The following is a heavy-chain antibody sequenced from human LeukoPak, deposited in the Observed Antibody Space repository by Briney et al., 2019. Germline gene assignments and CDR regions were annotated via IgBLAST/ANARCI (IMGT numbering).Heavy chain of an antibody. J-gene: IGHJ4*02. CDR1: GFTFSSYG. CDR2: VSGSGSTT. V-gene: IGHV3-23*01. CDR3: ASILF. D-gene: IGHD2-21*01. Sequence: PGGSLRLSCAASGFTFSSYGMNWVRQAPGKGLEWVSAVSGSGSTTYYARSVKGRFTVSRDNSKNTLYLQMNSLRAEDTAVYYCASILFWGQGTLVTVSS.